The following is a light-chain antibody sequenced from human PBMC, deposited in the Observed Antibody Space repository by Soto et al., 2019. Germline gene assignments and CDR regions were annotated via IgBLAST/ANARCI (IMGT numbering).Light chain of an antibody. CDR2: EGS. Sequence: QSVLTQPASVSGSPGQSITISCTETSRGVGSYNLVSWYQQHPGKAPKLMIYEGSEQPSGVSDRFSGSKSGNTASLTISGLQAEDEADYYYCSYAGSSTLYAFGTGTKVTVL. CDR3: CSYAGSSTLYA. J-gene: IGLJ1*01. CDR1: SRGVGSYNL. V-gene: IGLV2-23*01.